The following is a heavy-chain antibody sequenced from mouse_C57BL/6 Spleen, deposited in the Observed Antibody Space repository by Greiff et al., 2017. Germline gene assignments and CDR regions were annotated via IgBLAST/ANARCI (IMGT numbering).Heavy chain of an antibody. V-gene: IGHV5-15*04. D-gene: IGHD1-1*01. CDR1: GFTFSDYG. CDR2: ISNLAYSI. CDR3: ARQGEFITTVEGYFDV. Sequence: EVKVEESGGGLVQPGGSLKLSCAASGFTFSDYGMAWVRQAPRKGPEWVAFISNLAYSIYYADTVTGRFTISRENAKNTLYLEMSSLRSEDTAMYYCARQGEFITTVEGYFDVWGTGTTVTVSS. J-gene: IGHJ1*03.